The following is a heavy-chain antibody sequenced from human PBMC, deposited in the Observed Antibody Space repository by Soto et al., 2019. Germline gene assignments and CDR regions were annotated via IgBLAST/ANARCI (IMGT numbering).Heavy chain of an antibody. V-gene: IGHV5-51*01. CDR2: IYPGDSDT. CDR3: ARLARPNLLLWFGELYYFDY. J-gene: IGHJ4*02. CDR1: GYSFTSYW. D-gene: IGHD3-10*01. Sequence: GESLKISCKGSGYSFTSYWIGWVRQMPGKGLEGMGIIYPGDSDTRYSPSFQGQVTISADKSISTAYLQWSSLKASDTDMYYCARLARPNLLLWFGELYYFDYWGQGTLVTVSS.